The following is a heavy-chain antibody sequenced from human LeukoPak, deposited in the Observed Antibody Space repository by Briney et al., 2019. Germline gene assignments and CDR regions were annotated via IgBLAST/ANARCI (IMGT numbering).Heavy chain of an antibody. J-gene: IGHJ5*02. CDR3: ARGGISSWDSNWFDP. CDR1: GFTFSSYA. CDR2: ISSNGGST. D-gene: IGHD6-13*01. Sequence: GGSLRLSCAASGFTFSSYAMHWVRQAPGKGLEYVSAISSNGGSTYYANSVKGRFTISRDNSKNTLYLQMGSLRAEDMAVYYSARGGISSWDSNWFDPWGQGTLVTVSS. V-gene: IGHV3-64*01.